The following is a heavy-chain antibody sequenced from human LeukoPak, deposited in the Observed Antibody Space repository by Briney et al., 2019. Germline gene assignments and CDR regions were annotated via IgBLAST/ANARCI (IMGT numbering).Heavy chain of an antibody. CDR2: ISRSGTTI. Sequence: PGGSLRLSCAASGFTFSTYTMNWVRQAPGKGLEWVSYISRSGTTIYYADSVKDRFTISRDNAKNSLYLQMNSLRAEDTAVYYCARTFYDFWSDYSITGSFDYWGQGTLVTVSS. J-gene: IGHJ4*02. CDR1: GFTFSTYT. CDR3: ARTFYDFWSDYSITGSFDY. D-gene: IGHD3-3*01. V-gene: IGHV3-48*01.